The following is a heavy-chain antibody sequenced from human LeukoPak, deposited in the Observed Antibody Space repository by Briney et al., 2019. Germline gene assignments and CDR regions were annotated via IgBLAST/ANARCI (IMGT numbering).Heavy chain of an antibody. Sequence: GASVKVSCKASGYTFTGYFMHWVRQAPGQGLEWMGWINSNSGGTDYAQKSQGRVTMTRDTSISTAYMELSRLTSDDTAVYYCARDPGSGSSGYSGDYWGQGTLVTVSS. V-gene: IGHV1-2*02. CDR1: GYTFTGYF. CDR2: INSNSGGT. J-gene: IGHJ4*02. D-gene: IGHD3-22*01. CDR3: ARDPGSGSSGYSGDY.